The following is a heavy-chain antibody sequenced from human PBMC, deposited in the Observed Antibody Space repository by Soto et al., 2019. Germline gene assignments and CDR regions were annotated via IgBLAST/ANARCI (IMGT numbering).Heavy chain of an antibody. Sequence: PSETLSLTCTVSGGSVSSGSYYWSWIRQPPGKGLEWIGYIYYSGSTNYNPSLKSRVTISVDTSKNQFSLKLSSVTAADTAVYYCARDSGVDYASTYWGQGTLVTVSS. J-gene: IGHJ4*02. D-gene: IGHD4-17*01. V-gene: IGHV4-61*01. CDR1: GGSVSSGSYY. CDR3: ARDSGVDYASTY. CDR2: IYYSGST.